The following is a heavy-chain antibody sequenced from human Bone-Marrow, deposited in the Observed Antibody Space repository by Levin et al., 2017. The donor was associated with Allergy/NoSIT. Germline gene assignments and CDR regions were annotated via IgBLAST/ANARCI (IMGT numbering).Heavy chain of an antibody. J-gene: IGHJ3*01. V-gene: IGHV4-61*02. Sequence: NTSETLSLTCTVSGGSISTGAYSWNWIRQPAGTRLEWIGRIFASGSTHYNPSLRSRVAMSVDTSTNDFSLNLKSVTAADTAVYFCARASLVFVEPLVNAIDLWGQGTLVTVSS. D-gene: IGHD1-26*01. CDR1: GGSISTGAYS. CDR3: ARASLVFVEPLVNAIDL. CDR2: IFASGST.